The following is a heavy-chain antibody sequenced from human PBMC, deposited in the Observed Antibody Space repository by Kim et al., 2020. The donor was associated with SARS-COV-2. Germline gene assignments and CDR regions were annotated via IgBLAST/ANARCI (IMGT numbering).Heavy chain of an antibody. CDR2: ISGSGGST. CDR3: AKTQNRLQENYYYGMDV. CDR1: GFTFSSYA. D-gene: IGHD4-4*01. Sequence: GGSLRLSCAASGFTFSSYAMSWVRQAPGKGLEWVSAISGSGGSTYYADSVKGRFTISRDNSKNTLYLQMNSLRAEDTAVYYCAKTQNRLQENYYYGMDVWGQGTTVTVSS. J-gene: IGHJ6*02. V-gene: IGHV3-23*01.